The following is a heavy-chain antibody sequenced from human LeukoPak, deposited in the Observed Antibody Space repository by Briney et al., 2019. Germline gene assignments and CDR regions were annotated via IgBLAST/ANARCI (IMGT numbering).Heavy chain of an antibody. Sequence: TGGSLRLSCAASGFTFSNSAMSWVRQAPGKGLEWVSTLSGSGITTYYADSVKGRFTISRDNAKNSLYLQMNSLRAEDTAVYYCAARRAYSSSRMGWGQGTLVTVSS. CDR3: AARRAYSSSRMG. V-gene: IGHV3-23*01. CDR1: GFTFSNSA. J-gene: IGHJ4*02. CDR2: LSGSGITT. D-gene: IGHD6-6*01.